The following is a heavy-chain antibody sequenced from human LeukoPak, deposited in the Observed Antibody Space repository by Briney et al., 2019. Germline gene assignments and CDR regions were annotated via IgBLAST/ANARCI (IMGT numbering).Heavy chain of an antibody. D-gene: IGHD6-19*01. Sequence: GASVKVSCKASGYTFTSYDINWVRQATGQGLEWMGWMNPNSGNTGYAQKFQGRVTMTRNTSISTAYMELSSLRSEDTAVYYCARDLVGGIAVAGTPLAWGQGTLVTVSS. J-gene: IGHJ5*02. CDR3: ARDLVGGIAVAGTPLA. V-gene: IGHV1-8*01. CDR2: MNPNSGNT. CDR1: GYTFTSYD.